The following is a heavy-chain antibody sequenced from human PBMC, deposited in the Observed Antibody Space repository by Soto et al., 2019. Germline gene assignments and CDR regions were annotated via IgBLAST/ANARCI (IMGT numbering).Heavy chain of an antibody. J-gene: IGHJ4*02. Sequence: PSETLSLTCTVSGGSISSYYWSWIRQPPGKGLEWIGYIYYSGSTNYNPSLKSRVTISVDTSKNQFSLKLSSVTAADTAVYYCARQSTTVTAYYFDYWGQGTLVTVSS. V-gene: IGHV4-59*08. D-gene: IGHD4-4*01. CDR2: IYYSGST. CDR1: GGSISSYY. CDR3: ARQSTTVTAYYFDY.